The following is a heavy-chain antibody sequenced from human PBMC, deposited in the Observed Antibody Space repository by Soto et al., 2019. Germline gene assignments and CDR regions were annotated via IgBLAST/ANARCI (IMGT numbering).Heavy chain of an antibody. CDR3: VRDLNGSGDY. CDR2: IFHSLGA. CDR1: GGSTTSDY. Sequence: SETLSLTCTVSGGSTTSDYWSWIRQPPGKGLEWLGYIFHSLGAKYNPSLGSRGTISLDASKNQLSLSLRSVTAADTARYFCVRDLNGSGDYWGQGTLVTVSS. J-gene: IGHJ4*02. V-gene: IGHV4-59*01. D-gene: IGHD3-10*01.